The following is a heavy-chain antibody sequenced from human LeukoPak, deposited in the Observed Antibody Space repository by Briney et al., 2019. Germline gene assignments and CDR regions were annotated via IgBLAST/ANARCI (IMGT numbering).Heavy chain of an antibody. CDR1: GFTFSSYA. J-gene: IGHJ4*02. CDR2: ISDTGNT. CDR3: AKAVGVATPAPGFDY. V-gene: IGHV3-23*01. D-gene: IGHD5-12*01. Sequence: GSLMLSFAASGFTFSSYAMSWVRQAPGKGLEWVSAISDTGNTYHADSVKGRFTISRDNSKNTLYLQMNSLRAEDTAVYYCAKAVGVATPAPGFDYWGQGTLVTVSS.